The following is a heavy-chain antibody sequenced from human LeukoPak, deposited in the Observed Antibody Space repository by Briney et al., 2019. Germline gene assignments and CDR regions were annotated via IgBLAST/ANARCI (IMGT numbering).Heavy chain of an antibody. CDR1: GGSIRSYF. V-gene: IGHV4-59*08. CDR3: ARRPDGTSHFDY. CDR2: VYYSGST. J-gene: IGHJ4*02. D-gene: IGHD6-6*01. Sequence: KPSETLSLTCTVYGGSIRSYFWSWIRQPPGKGLEWIGYVYYSGSTNYNPSLKSRVTISVDTSKKQFSLKLSSVTAADTAVYYCARRPDGTSHFDYWGQGTLVTVSS.